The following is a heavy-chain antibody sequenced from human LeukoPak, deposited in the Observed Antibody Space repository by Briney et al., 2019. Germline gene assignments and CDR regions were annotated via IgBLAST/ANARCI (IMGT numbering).Heavy chain of an antibody. CDR2: IIPILGIA. D-gene: IGHD4-17*01. CDR3: ARETTVTTPPFDY. Sequence: ASVTVSCKASGGTFSSYAISWVRQAPGQGLEWMGRIIPILGIANYAQKFQGRVTITADKSTSTAYMELSSLRSEDTAVYYCARETTVTTPPFDYWGQGTLVTVSS. CDR1: GGTFSSYA. J-gene: IGHJ4*02. V-gene: IGHV1-69*04.